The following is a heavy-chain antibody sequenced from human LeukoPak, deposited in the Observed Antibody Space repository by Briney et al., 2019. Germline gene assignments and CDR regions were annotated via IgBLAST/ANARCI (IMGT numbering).Heavy chain of an antibody. CDR1: GFTFSIYA. Sequence: GGSLRLSCAASGFTFSIYAMSWVRQAPGKGLEWVSDINGSGGSTYYADSVKGRFTISRDNSKNTLYLQMNSLRAEDTAVYYCAKRIQSAMATGYWGQGTLVTVSS. CDR3: AKRIQSAMATGY. CDR2: INGSGGST. J-gene: IGHJ4*02. D-gene: IGHD5-18*01. V-gene: IGHV3-23*01.